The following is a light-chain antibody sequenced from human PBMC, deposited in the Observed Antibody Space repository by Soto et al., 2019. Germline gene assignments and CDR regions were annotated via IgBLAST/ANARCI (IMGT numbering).Light chain of an antibody. Sequence: QSALTQPASVSGSPGQSITISCTGTSGDVGGYNYVSWYQQHPGKAAKLMIYEVSNRPSGVSNRFSGSKSGNTASLTISGLQAEDDADYYCSSYTSSSTVVFGGGTKLNVL. CDR2: EVS. J-gene: IGLJ2*01. CDR1: SGDVGGYNY. CDR3: SSYTSSSTVV. V-gene: IGLV2-14*01.